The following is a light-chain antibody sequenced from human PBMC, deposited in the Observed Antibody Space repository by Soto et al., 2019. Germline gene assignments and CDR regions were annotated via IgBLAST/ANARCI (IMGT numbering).Light chain of an antibody. CDR3: SSYTSSSTPHVV. J-gene: IGLJ2*01. V-gene: IGLV2-14*01. CDR1: SSDVGGYNY. Sequence: QSVLTQPASVSGSPGQSITISCTGTSSDVGGYNYVSWYQQHPGKPPKLMIYDVSNRPSGVSNRFSGSKSGNTASLTISGLQAEDEADYYCSSYTSSSTPHVVFGGGTKVTVL. CDR2: DVS.